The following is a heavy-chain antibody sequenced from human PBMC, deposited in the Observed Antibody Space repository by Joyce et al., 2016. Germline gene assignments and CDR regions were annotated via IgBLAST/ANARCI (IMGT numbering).Heavy chain of an antibody. D-gene: IGHD6-6*01. CDR3: AREMRLVPSPPNAFDG. Sequence: EVQLVESGGGLVQPGGSLRLSCEVSGLTINTNYISWVRQAPGRGLEWVSVMDSGGSTYYADCVKGRFSGYRDISKNTLYRQIDSLRDDDTAVYECAREMRLVPSPPNAFDGWGQGTMVTVSS. CDR2: MDSGGST. V-gene: IGHV3-66*01. CDR1: GLTINTNY. J-gene: IGHJ3*01.